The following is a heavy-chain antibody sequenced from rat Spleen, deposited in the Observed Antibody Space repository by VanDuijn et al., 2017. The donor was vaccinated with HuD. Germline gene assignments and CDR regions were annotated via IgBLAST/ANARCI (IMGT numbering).Heavy chain of an antibody. D-gene: IGHD1-9*01. V-gene: IGHV5-29*01. CDR1: GVTFSDYY. CDR2: ISYDGSGT. J-gene: IGHJ2*01. Sequence: EVQLVESDGGLVQPGRSLKLSCAASGVTFSDYYMAWVRQAPTKGLEWVATISYDGSGTYYRDSVQGRFTISRDNAKSTLYLQMDSLRSEDTATYYCARHRHYGYNSPEYFDYWGQGVMVTVSS. CDR3: ARHRHYGYNSPEYFDY.